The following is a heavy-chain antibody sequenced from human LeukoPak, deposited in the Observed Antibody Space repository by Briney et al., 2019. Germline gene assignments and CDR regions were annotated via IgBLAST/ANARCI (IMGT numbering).Heavy chain of an antibody. CDR1: GFTFSSYA. J-gene: IGHJ4*02. CDR2: ISYDGSNK. Sequence: PGGSLRVSCAASGFTFSSYAMHWVRQAPGKGLEWVAVISYDGSNKYYADSVKGRFTISRDNSKNTLYLQMNSLRAEDTAVYYCARDRDYWGQGTLVTVSS. V-gene: IGHV3-30-3*01. CDR3: ARDRDY.